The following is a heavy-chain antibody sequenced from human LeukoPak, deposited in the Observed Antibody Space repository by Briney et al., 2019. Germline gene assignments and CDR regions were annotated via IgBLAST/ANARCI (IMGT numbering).Heavy chain of an antibody. CDR1: GFTFSSYE. CDR3: ARVRSNYHWFAP. Sequence: PGGSLRLSCAASGFTFSSYEMNWVRQAPGKGLEWVSYISSSGNTKHYADSVKGRFTISRDSAENSLYLQMNSLRAEDTALYYCARVRSNYHWFAPWGQGTLVTVSS. CDR2: ISSSGNTK. V-gene: IGHV3-48*03. J-gene: IGHJ5*02. D-gene: IGHD1-26*01.